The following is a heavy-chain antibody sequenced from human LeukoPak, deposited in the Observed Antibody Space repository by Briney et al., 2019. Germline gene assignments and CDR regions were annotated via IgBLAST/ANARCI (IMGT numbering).Heavy chain of an antibody. V-gene: IGHV3-7*01. CDR1: GYTFSSYW. J-gene: IGHJ4*02. CDR2: IKQDGSDK. Sequence: PGGSLRLSCVASGYTFSSYWMSWVRQAPGKGLEWMANIKQDGSDKYYVDYVKGRFTISRDNAKNSLYLQMNSLRAEDTAVYYCASGQKLGFWGQGTLVTVSS. D-gene: IGHD6-13*01. CDR3: ASGQKLGF.